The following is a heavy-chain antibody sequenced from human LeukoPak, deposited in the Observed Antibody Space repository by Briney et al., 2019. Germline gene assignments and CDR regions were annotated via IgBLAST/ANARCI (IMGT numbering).Heavy chain of an antibody. CDR1: GITFSSYG. D-gene: IGHD3-22*01. Sequence: GGALRLSCAASGITFSSYGMHWVRQAPGKGLEWVAGMSYDGSNKYYADSVKGRFTISRDNSRYTLYLQMNSLRAEDTAVYFCANHRFYDSSGFFYWGQGTLVTVSS. V-gene: IGHV3-30*18. J-gene: IGHJ4*02. CDR2: MSYDGSNK. CDR3: ANHRFYDSSGFFY.